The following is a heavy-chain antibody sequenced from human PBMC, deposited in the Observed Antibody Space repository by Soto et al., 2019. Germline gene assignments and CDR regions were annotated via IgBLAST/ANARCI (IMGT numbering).Heavy chain of an antibody. J-gene: IGHJ5*02. D-gene: IGHD2-2*01. CDR3: ARVRQYQLQAIPDWFDP. V-gene: IGHV4-59*01. CDR2: IYYSGST. Sequence: NPSETLSLTCTVSGGSISSYYWSWIRQPPGKGLEWIGYIYYSGSTNYNPSLKSRVTISVDTSKNQFSLKLSSVTAADTAVYYCARVRQYQLQAIPDWFDPWGQGTLVTVSS. CDR1: GGSISSYY.